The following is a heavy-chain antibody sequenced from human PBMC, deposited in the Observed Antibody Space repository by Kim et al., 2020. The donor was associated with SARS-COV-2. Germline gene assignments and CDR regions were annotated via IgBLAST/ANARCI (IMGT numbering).Heavy chain of an antibody. Sequence: GGSLRLSCVASGFTFSRYDMNWVRQAPGKGLEWVSYISADSSVIHYADSVKGRFTISRDNAKNSLFLQMNSLRAEDTSLYYCARSPLDSTGYTYYGMDV. CDR1: GFTFSRYD. CDR3: ARSPLDSTGYTYYGMDV. J-gene: IGHJ6*01. D-gene: IGHD3-22*01. CDR2: ISADSSVI. V-gene: IGHV3-48*04.